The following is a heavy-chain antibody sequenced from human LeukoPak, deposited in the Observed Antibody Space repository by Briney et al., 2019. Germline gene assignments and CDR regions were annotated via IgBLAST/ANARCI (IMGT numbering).Heavy chain of an antibody. CDR3: ATRLGYCSSTSCLWHWDI. J-gene: IGHJ3*02. D-gene: IGHD2-2*01. Sequence: AAVTVSCRVSGYTLPELSMQRVRQAPGKGLEGRGGFYPEDGETIYAQKFQGRVTMTEDTSTDTAYMELSSLRSEDTAVYYCATRLGYCSSTSCLWHWDIWGQGTMVTVPS. CDR1: GYTLPELS. V-gene: IGHV1-24*01. CDR2: FYPEDGET.